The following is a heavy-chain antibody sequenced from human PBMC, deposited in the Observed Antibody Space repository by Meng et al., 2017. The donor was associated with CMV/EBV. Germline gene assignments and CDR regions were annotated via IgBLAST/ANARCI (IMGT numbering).Heavy chain of an antibody. V-gene: IGHV3-30*02. CDR3: VKDRGYYDSSGYNPMGDYYGMDV. CDR1: GFTFSSYG. CDR2: IRYDGSNK. D-gene: IGHD3-22*01. J-gene: IGHJ6*02. Sequence: GESLKISCAASGFTFSSYGMHWVRQAPGKGLEWVAFIRYDGSNKYYADSVKGRFTISRDNSKNTLYLQMNSLRAEDTAVYYCVKDRGYYDSSGYNPMGDYYGMDVWGQGTTVTVSS.